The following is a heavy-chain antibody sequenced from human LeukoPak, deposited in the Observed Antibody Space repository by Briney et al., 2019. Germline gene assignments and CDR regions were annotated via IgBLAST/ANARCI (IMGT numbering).Heavy chain of an antibody. CDR3: AKDGTLFYDSSGYYFDY. J-gene: IGHJ4*02. CDR1: GFTVSSNY. V-gene: IGHV3-66*01. D-gene: IGHD3-22*01. CDR2: IYSGGST. Sequence: GALRLSCAASGFTVSSNYMSWVRQAPGKGLEWVSVIYSGGSTYYAVSVKGRFTISRDSSKNTLYLQMNSLRAEDTAVYYCAKDGTLFYDSSGYYFDYWGQGTLVTVSS.